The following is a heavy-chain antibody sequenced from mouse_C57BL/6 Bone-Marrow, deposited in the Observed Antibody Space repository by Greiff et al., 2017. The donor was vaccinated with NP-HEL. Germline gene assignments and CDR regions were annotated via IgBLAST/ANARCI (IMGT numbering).Heavy chain of an antibody. CDR3: ARDRAYYFDY. CDR1: GFTFSDYY. J-gene: IGHJ2*01. CDR2: INYDGSST. V-gene: IGHV5-16*01. Sequence: EVKLMESEGGLVQPGRSMKLSCTASGFTFSDYYMAWVRQVPEKGLEWVANINYDGSSTYYLDSLKSRFIISRDNAKNILYLQMSSLKSEDTATYYCARDRAYYFDYWGQGTTLTVSS. D-gene: IGHD3-3*01.